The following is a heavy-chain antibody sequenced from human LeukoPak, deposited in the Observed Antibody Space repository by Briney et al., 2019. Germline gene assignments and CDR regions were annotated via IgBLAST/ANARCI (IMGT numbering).Heavy chain of an antibody. CDR2: INQDGSEK. J-gene: IGHJ4*02. D-gene: IGHD2-15*01. Sequence: GGSLRLSCAASGFTFSNYWMSWVRQAPGKGLEWLANINQDGSEKYYIDSVKGRFTISRDNAKKSLYLQMNSLRAEDTAVYYCARDLEEYCSGGSCSLFDQWGQGTLVTVSS. CDR3: ARDLEEYCSGGSCSLFDQ. V-gene: IGHV3-7*01. CDR1: GFTFSNYW.